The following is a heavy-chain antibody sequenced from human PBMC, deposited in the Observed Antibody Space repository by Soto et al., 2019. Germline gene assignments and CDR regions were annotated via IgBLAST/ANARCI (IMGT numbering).Heavy chain of an antibody. V-gene: IGHV3-7*01. J-gene: IGHJ3*02. CDR3: ARVMITFGGVIVKSFDI. CDR1: GFTFSSYW. CDR2: IKQDGSEK. Sequence: PWGSLRLSCAASGFTFSSYWMSWVRQAPGKGLEWVANIKQDGSEKYYVDSVKGRFTISRDNAKNSLYLQMNSLRAEDTTVYYCARVMITFGGVIVKSFDIWGQGTMVTVSS. D-gene: IGHD3-16*02.